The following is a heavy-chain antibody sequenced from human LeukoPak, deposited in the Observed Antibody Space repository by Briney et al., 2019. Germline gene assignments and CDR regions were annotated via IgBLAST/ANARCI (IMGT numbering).Heavy chain of an antibody. Sequence: ASVKVSCKASGYTVTSYGISWVRQAPGHGLEWLGWISAYNGNTNYAQKLQGRVTMTTDTSTSTAYMELRSLRSDDTAVYYCARVKGSWYPYYFDYWGQGTLVTVSS. D-gene: IGHD6-13*01. CDR2: ISAYNGNT. CDR3: ARVKGSWYPYYFDY. J-gene: IGHJ4*02. CDR1: GYTVTSYG. V-gene: IGHV1-18*01.